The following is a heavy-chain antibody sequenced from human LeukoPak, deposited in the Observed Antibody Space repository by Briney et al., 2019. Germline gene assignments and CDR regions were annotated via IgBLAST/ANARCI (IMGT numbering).Heavy chain of an antibody. J-gene: IGHJ4*02. D-gene: IGHD2-21*02. CDR2: IIPIFGTA. V-gene: IGHV1-69*13. CDR3: ARHLAYCGGDCYYFDY. Sequence: GASVKVSCKASGGTFSGYAISWVRQAPGRGLEWMGGIIPIFGTANYAQKFQGRVTITADESTSTAYMELSSLRSEDTAVYYCARHLAYCGGDCYYFDYWGQGTLVTVSS. CDR1: GGTFSGYA.